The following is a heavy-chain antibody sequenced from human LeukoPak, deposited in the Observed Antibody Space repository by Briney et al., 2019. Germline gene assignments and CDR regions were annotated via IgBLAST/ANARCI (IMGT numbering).Heavy chain of an antibody. Sequence: GGSLRLSCAASGFTFSDYYMSWIRQAPGKGLEWVSSISSSSSYIYYADSVKGRFTISRDNAKNSLYLQMNSLRAEDTAVYYCARGPSNYVQNWFDPWGQGTLVTVSS. CDR2: ISSSSSYI. J-gene: IGHJ5*02. D-gene: IGHD4-11*01. CDR1: GFTFSDYY. CDR3: ARGPSNYVQNWFDP. V-gene: IGHV3-11*06.